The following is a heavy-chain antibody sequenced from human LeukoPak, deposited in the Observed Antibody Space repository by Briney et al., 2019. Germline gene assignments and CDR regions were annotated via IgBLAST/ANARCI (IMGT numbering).Heavy chain of an antibody. Sequence: PSETLSLTCTVSGGSISSSYWSWIRQPPGKGLEWIGYIYYSGSTNYNPSLKSRVTVSVDTSKNQFSLKLSSVTAADTAVYYCARHYDSSGYWYYFDYWGQGTLVTASS. CDR3: ARHYDSSGYWYYFDY. V-gene: IGHV4-59*08. CDR2: IYYSGST. CDR1: GGSISSSY. D-gene: IGHD3-22*01. J-gene: IGHJ4*02.